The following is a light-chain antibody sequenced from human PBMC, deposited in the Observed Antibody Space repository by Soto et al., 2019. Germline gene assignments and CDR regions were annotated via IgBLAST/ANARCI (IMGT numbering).Light chain of an antibody. CDR3: NSYTSSRSLMV. V-gene: IGLV2-14*01. J-gene: IGLJ2*01. Sequence: QSALTQPASVSGAPGQRITISCTGTSTNVGGDNYVYWYQQHPARAPKLLIYGISNRPSGVPNRFSGSKSGNTASLTITGLQAEDEADYYCNSYTSSRSLMVFGGGTKLTVL. CDR2: GIS. CDR1: STNVGGDNY.